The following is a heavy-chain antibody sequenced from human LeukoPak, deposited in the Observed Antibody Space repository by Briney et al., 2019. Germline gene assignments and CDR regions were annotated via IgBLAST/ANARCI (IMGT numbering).Heavy chain of an antibody. CDR1: GFTFSSYA. CDR3: ARDLTYYYDSSGYYSLGVFDY. J-gene: IGHJ4*02. D-gene: IGHD3-22*01. Sequence: GGSLRLSCAASGFTFSSYAMHWVRQAPGKGLEWVAVISYDGSNKYYADSVKGRFTISRDNSKNTLYLQMNSLRAEDTAVYYCARDLTYYYDSSGYYSLGVFDYWGQGTLVTVSP. CDR2: ISYDGSNK. V-gene: IGHV3-30-3*01.